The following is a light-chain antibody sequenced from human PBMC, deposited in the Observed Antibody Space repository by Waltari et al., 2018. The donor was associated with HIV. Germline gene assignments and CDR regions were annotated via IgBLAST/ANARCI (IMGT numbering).Light chain of an antibody. CDR2: EGN. CDR3: CSYAGSSTHVV. CDR1: SSDVGSYNL. Sequence: QSALTQPASVSGSPGQSITISCTGTSSDVGSYNLVSCYQQHPGKAPKLMIYEGNKRPSGISNRFSGSKSGNTASLTISGLQAEDEADYYCCSYAGSSTHVVLGGGTKLTVL. V-gene: IGLV2-23*01. J-gene: IGLJ2*01.